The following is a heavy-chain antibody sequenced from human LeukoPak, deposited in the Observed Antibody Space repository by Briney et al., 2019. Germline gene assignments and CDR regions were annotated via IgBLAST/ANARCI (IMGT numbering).Heavy chain of an antibody. CDR1: GFTVSSNY. D-gene: IGHD6-13*01. CDR2: IYSGGST. Sequence: GGSLRLSCAASGFTVSSNYMSWVRQAPGKGLEWVSVIYSGGSTYYADSVKGRFTISRDNFKNTLYLQMNSLRAEDTAVYYCARDSISGGIAAAGNQYYYYYYGMDVWGQGTTVTVSS. V-gene: IGHV3-53*01. J-gene: IGHJ6*02. CDR3: ARDSISGGIAAAGNQYYYYYYGMDV.